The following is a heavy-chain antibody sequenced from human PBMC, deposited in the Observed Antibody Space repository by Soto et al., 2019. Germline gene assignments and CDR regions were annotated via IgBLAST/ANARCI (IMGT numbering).Heavy chain of an antibody. V-gene: IGHV4-31*03. Sequence: QVQLQESGPGLVKPSQTLSLTCTVSGGSISSGGYYWSWIRQHPGKGLEWIGYIYYSGSTYYKPYLRIRVTRSVDTSKNQFSLKLSSVTAADTAVYYCASFHRLTGDLVGDWYFDLWGRGTLVTVSS. CDR2: IYYSGST. J-gene: IGHJ2*01. CDR1: GGSISSGGYY. CDR3: ASFHRLTGDLVGDWYFDL. D-gene: IGHD7-27*01.